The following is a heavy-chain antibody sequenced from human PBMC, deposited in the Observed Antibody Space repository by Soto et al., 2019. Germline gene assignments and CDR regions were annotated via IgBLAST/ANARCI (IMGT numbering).Heavy chain of an antibody. CDR2: FDPEDGET. J-gene: IGHJ6*02. V-gene: IGHV1-24*01. CDR1: GYTLTELS. CDR3: ATFSGSYYNYYYYYGMDV. Sequence: ASVKVSCKVSGYTLTELSMHWVRQAPGKGLEWMGGFDPEDGETIYAQKFQGRVTMTEDTSTDTAYMELSSLRSEDTAVYYCATFSGSYYNYYYYYGMDVWGQGTTVTVSS. D-gene: IGHD1-26*01.